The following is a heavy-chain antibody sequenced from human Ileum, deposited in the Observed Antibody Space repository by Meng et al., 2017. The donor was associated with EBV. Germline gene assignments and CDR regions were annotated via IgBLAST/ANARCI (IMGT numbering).Heavy chain of an antibody. CDR3: ARYGRCNGNSFYCFNP. V-gene: IGHV4-34*01. J-gene: IGHJ5*02. D-gene: IGHD4-23*01. CDR2: IDQSGYT. CDR1: GGSFNDYY. Sequence: QVRVQQWGTGLFKPSETLSLTCAVYGGSFNDYYWTWLRQPPGKGLEWIGEIDQSGYTKFNPSLSSRATISRDTSNNQFSLRLNSVTAADTALYYCARYGRCNGNSFYCFNPWGQGTLVTVSS.